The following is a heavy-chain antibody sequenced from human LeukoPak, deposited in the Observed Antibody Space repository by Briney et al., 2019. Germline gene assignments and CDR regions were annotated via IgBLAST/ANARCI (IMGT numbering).Heavy chain of an antibody. Sequence: KASETLSLTCTVSGGFISNSNYDWGGSRQTRGKGLDLIVSIFYSVTTYYNPSLTGPVTISMDTSKNQFSLRLSSVTAADTASFYCVRLHYYDASLPPTWGQGPQVIVS. J-gene: IGHJ4*02. CDR2: IFYSVTT. CDR3: VRLHYYDASLPPT. D-gene: IGHD3-16*01. V-gene: IGHV4-39*01. CDR1: GGFISNSNYD.